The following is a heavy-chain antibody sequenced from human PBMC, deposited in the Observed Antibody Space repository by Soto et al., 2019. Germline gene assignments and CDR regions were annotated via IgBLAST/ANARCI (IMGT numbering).Heavy chain of an antibody. CDR1: GFPFGDYY. CDR2: LSSSSRFT. Sequence: PGGSLRLSCEASGFPFGDYYMTWIRQSPERGLEWLSFLSSSSRFTKYADSVKGRFTISGDNAKNSLYLQMNSLRAEDTAVYYCASRLGSLPTANFDPWGRGTLVTGSS. J-gene: IGHJ2*01. CDR3: ASRLGSLPTANFDP. D-gene: IGHD6-13*01. V-gene: IGHV3-11*06.